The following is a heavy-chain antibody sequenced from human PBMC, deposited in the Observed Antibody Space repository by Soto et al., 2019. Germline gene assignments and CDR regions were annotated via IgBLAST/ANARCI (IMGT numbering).Heavy chain of an antibody. V-gene: IGHV4-39*01. D-gene: IGHD3-10*01. CDR3: ARRGSGSYSDY. Sequence: QLQLQESGPGLVKPSETLSLTCTVSGGSISSSSYYWGWIRQPPGKGLERIGSIYYSGSTYYNPSLKSRVTISVDTSKNQFSLKLSSVTAADTAVYYCARRGSGSYSDYWGQGTLVTVSS. CDR1: GGSISSSSYY. CDR2: IYYSGST. J-gene: IGHJ4*02.